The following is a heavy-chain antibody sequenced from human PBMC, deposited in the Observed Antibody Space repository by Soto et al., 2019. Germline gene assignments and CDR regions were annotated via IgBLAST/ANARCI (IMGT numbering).Heavy chain of an antibody. J-gene: IGHJ4*02. CDR3: ASRDPGTSVDY. D-gene: IGHD1-7*01. CDR1: GGSFTSNNW. CDR2: IYRTGST. V-gene: IGHV4-4*02. Sequence: SLSLTCAVSGGSFTSNNWWTWVRQPPGQGLEWIGEIYRTGSTNYNPSLKSRVTISLDKSENQFSLKVTSLTAADTAVYYCASRDPGTSVDYWGQGTLVTVSS.